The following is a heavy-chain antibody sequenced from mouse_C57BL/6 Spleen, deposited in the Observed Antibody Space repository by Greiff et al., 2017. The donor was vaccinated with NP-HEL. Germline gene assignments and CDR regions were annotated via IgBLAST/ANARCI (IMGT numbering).Heavy chain of an antibody. J-gene: IGHJ2*01. Sequence: LVESGAELARPGASVKLSCKASGYTFTSYGISWVKQRTGQGLEWIGEIYPRSGNTYYNEKFKGKATLTADKSSSTAYMELRSLTSEDSAVYFCAREIRSYFDYWGQGTTLTVSS. V-gene: IGHV1-81*01. CDR2: IYPRSGNT. CDR1: GYTFTSYG. CDR3: AREIRSYFDY. D-gene: IGHD2-4*01.